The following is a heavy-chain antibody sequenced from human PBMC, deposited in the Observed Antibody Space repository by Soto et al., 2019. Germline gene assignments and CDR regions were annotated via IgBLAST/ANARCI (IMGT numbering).Heavy chain of an antibody. CDR2: ITYSGTT. D-gene: IGHD6-13*01. Sequence: QVQLRESGPGLVHASQTLSLVGTVSVGSVSSGSNSWSWIRQLPQGGLEWLGYITYSGTTYYNPSFKSRVTISEDTSKNQVSLNLKSWTAADTAVYYCARSIGRAAAGNSRGMDVWGQGTTVT. CDR1: VGSVSSGSNS. CDR3: ARSIGRAAAGNSRGMDV. V-gene: IGHV4-31*03. J-gene: IGHJ6*02.